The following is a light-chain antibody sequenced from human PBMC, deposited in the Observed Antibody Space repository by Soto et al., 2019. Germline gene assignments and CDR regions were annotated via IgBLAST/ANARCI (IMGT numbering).Light chain of an antibody. CDR2: DAS. CDR3: QQRSNWPPFS. V-gene: IGKV3-11*01. J-gene: IGKJ4*01. CDR1: QSVSSY. Sequence: EIVLTQSPATLSLSPGERATLSCRASQSVSSYSAWYQQKPGQAPRLLIYDASNRATGIPARFSGSGSGTDFTLTISSLEPEDFAVYYCQQRSNWPPFSFGGVTKVEIK.